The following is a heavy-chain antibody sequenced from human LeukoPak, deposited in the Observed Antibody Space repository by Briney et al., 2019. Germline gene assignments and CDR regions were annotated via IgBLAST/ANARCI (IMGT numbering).Heavy chain of an antibody. CDR3: ARIRRFGELLFDY. J-gene: IGHJ4*02. V-gene: IGHV1-18*01. Sequence: ASVKVSCKASGYTFTSYGISWVRQAPGQGLGWMGWISAYNGNTKYAQKTKGRVTMTKDLYPSTDYMKLRSLRSDDTAVYYCARIRRFGELLFDYWGQGTLVTVSS. CDR2: ISAYNGNT. CDR1: GYTFTSYG. D-gene: IGHD3-10*01.